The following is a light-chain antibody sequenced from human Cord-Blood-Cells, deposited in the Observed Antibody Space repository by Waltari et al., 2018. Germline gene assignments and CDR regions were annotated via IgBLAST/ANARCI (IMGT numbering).Light chain of an antibody. J-gene: IGLJ1*01. Sequence: QSALTQPASVSGSPGQSITISCTGTSSAAGGYNYVSWYQQHPGKAPKLMIYDVSNRPSGVSNPFSGSKSGNTASLTISGLQAEDEADYYCSSYTSSSTYVFGTGTKVTVL. CDR1: SSAAGGYNY. V-gene: IGLV2-14*01. CDR2: DVS. CDR3: SSYTSSSTYV.